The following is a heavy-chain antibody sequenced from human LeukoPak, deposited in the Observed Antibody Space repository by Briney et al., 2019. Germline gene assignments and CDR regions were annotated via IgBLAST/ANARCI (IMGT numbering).Heavy chain of an antibody. Sequence: SETLSLTCTVSGGSISSGDYYWSWIRQPPGKGLEWIGYIYYSGSTYYNPSLKSRVTISVDTSKNQFSLKLSSVTAADTAVYYCARQRGGSSWPFDYWGQGTLVTVSS. CDR1: GGSISSGDYY. CDR2: IYYSGST. CDR3: ARQRGGSSWPFDY. J-gene: IGHJ4*02. V-gene: IGHV4-39*01. D-gene: IGHD6-13*01.